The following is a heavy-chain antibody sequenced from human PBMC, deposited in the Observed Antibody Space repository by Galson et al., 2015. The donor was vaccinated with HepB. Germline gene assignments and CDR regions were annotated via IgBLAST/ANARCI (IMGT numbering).Heavy chain of an antibody. V-gene: IGHV4-59*01. J-gene: IGHJ3*02. Sequence: ETLSLTCTVSGGSISSYYWSWIRQPPGKGLEWIGYIYYSGSTNYNPSLRSRVAISVDTSKNQFSLKLSSVTAADTAVYYCARVGAMIARGAFDIWGQGTMVTVSS. CDR3: ARVGAMIARGAFDI. CDR2: IYYSGST. CDR1: GGSISSYY. D-gene: IGHD3-22*01.